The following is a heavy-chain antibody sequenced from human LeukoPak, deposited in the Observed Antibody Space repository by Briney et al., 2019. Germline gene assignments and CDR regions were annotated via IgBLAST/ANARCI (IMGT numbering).Heavy chain of an antibody. CDR1: GFTVSSNY. D-gene: IGHD3-22*01. Sequence: GGSPRLSCAASGFTVSSNYMSWVRQAPGKGLEWVSVIYSGGSTYYADSVKGRFTISRDNSKNTLYLQMNSLRAEDTAVYYCARDRSYYYDSSGYWDWGQGTLATVSS. CDR3: ARDRSYYYDSSGYWD. V-gene: IGHV3-66*01. J-gene: IGHJ4*02. CDR2: IYSGGST.